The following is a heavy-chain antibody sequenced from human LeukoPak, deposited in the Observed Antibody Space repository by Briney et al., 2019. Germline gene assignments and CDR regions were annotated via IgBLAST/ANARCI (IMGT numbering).Heavy chain of an antibody. Sequence: GGSLRLSCAASGFTFSSYWMHWVRQAPGKGLVWVSRINSDGSSTSYAGSVKGRFTISRDNAKNTLYLQMNSLRAEDTAVYYCARLGGTYRYYGMDVWGQGTTVTVSS. CDR3: ARLGGTYRYYGMDV. D-gene: IGHD1-26*01. CDR1: GFTFSSYW. CDR2: INSDGSST. V-gene: IGHV3-74*01. J-gene: IGHJ6*02.